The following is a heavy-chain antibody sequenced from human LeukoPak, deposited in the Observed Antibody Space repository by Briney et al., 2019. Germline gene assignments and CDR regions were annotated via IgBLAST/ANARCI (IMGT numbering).Heavy chain of an antibody. CDR3: AKDRSYYYDSSGY. V-gene: IGHV3-23*01. J-gene: IGHJ1*01. CDR1: GFTFSSYA. D-gene: IGHD3-22*01. CDR2: ISGSGGST. Sequence: GGSLRLSCAASGFTFSSYAMSWVRQAPGKGLEWVLAISGSGGSTYYADSVKGRFTISRDNSKNTLYLQMNSLRAEDTAVYYCAKDRSYYYDSSGYWGQGTLVTVSS.